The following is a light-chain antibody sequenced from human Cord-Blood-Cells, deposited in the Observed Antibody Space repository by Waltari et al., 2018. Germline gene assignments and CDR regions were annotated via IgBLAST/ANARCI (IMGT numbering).Light chain of an antibody. V-gene: IGLV6-57*01. CDR3: QSYDSSNHVV. Sequence: NFMLTQPHSVSESPGKTVTISCTRSSGSIASNYVQWYQQRPGISPTPVIYEDNQRPSGVPVRFSGSIDSSSNSASLTISGLKTEDEADYYCQSYDSSNHVVFGGGTKRTVL. CDR1: SGSIASNY. CDR2: EDN. J-gene: IGLJ2*01.